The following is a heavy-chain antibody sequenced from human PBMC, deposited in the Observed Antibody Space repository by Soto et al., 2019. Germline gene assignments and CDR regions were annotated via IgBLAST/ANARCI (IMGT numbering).Heavy chain of an antibody. Sequence: GGSLRLSCAASGFTFSDYYMSWIRQAPGKGLEWVSYISSSGSTIYYADSVKGRFTISRDNAKNSLYLQMNSLRAEDTAVYYCARVGGKVYYYYYYMDVWGKGTTVTVSS. CDR1: GFTFSDYY. CDR3: ARVGGKVYYYYYYMDV. J-gene: IGHJ6*03. V-gene: IGHV3-11*01. CDR2: ISSSGSTI. D-gene: IGHD3-16*01.